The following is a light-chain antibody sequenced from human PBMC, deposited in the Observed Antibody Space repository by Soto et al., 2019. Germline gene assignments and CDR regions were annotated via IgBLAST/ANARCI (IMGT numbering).Light chain of an antibody. CDR2: GAS. CDR3: QQYNNWPSLT. J-gene: IGKJ4*01. Sequence: EIVMTQSPATLSASPGERATLSCRASQSVSSNLAWYQQKPGQTPRLLIYGASTRATGIPARFSGSGSGTEFTLTISSLQSEDVSVYYCQQYNNWPSLTFGGGTKVEIK. CDR1: QSVSSN. V-gene: IGKV3-15*01.